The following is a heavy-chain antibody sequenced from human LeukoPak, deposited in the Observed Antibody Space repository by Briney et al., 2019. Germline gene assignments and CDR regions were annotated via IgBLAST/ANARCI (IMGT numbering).Heavy chain of an antibody. CDR1: GLTFSSYG. D-gene: IGHD3-9*01. Sequence: GGALRLSCAASGLTFSSYGMHWVRQAPGKGLEGVAVISYDGSNKYYADSVKGRFTISRDNSKNTLYMQMNSLRAAATDVYYCAKALGPYYDILPGYHDAFDIWGQGTMVTVSS. CDR2: ISYDGSNK. CDR3: AKALGPYYDILPGYHDAFDI. V-gene: IGHV3-30*18. J-gene: IGHJ3*02.